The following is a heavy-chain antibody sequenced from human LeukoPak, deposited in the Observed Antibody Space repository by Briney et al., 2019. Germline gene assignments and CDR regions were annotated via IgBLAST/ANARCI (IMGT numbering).Heavy chain of an antibody. V-gene: IGHV1-8*03. J-gene: IGHJ5*02. CDR1: GYTFTNYD. Sequence: ASVKVSCKASGYTFTNYDVNWVRQATGQGLEWMGWMNPKSNNRGYAQKFQGRVTITTNTSISTAYMELSNLRSEDTAVYYCARALKGNYYSGSGTYRWFAPWGQGTLVTVS. CDR2: MNPKSNNR. D-gene: IGHD3-10*01. CDR3: ARALKGNYYSGSGTYRWFAP.